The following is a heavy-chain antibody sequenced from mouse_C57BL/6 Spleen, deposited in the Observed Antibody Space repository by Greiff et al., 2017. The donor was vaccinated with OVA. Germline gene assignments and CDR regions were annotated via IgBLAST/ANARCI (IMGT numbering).Heavy chain of an antibody. CDR3: ATTTVAWYFDV. CDR2: ISSGSSTI. D-gene: IGHD1-1*01. Sequence: EVQGVESGGGLVKPGGSLKLSCAASGFTFSDYGMHWVRQAPEKGLEWVAYISSGSSTIYYADTVKGRFTISRDNAKNTLFLQMTSLRSEDTAMYYCATTTVAWYFDVWGTGTTVTVSS. J-gene: IGHJ1*03. V-gene: IGHV5-17*01. CDR1: GFTFSDYG.